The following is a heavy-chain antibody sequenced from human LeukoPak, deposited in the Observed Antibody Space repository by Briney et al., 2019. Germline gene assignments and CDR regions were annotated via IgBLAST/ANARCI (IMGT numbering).Heavy chain of an antibody. CDR1: GGSISSYY. V-gene: IGHV4-59*08. Sequence: SETLSLTCTVSGGSISSYYWSWIRQPPGKGLEWIGYIYYSGTTNYNPSLESRVTISVDTSKNQFSLKLRYVTAADTAVYYCARSSSWQAHLGYWGQGTLVTVSS. CDR2: IYYSGTT. D-gene: IGHD6-13*01. J-gene: IGHJ4*02. CDR3: ARSSSWQAHLGY.